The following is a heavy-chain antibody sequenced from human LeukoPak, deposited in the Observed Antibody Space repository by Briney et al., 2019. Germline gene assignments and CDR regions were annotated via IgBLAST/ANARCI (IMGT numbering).Heavy chain of an antibody. D-gene: IGHD2-2*02. J-gene: IGHJ1*01. CDR1: GFTFSSYS. CDR2: ISSSSSYI. CDR3: ARDARYCSSTSCYTAYFQH. V-gene: IGHV3-21*01. Sequence: GGSLRLSCAASGFTFSSYSMNWVRQAPGKGLEWVSSISSSSSYIYYADSVKGRFTISRDNAKNSLYLQMNSLRAEDTAVYYCARDARYCSSTSCYTAYFQHWGQGTLVTVSS.